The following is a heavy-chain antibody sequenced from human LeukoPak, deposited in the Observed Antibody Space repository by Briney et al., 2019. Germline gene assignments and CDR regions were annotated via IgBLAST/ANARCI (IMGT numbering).Heavy chain of an antibody. CDR1: GGSISSYY. CDR2: IYYSGST. J-gene: IGHJ6*02. D-gene: IGHD5-18*01. V-gene: IGHV4-59*01. Sequence: SETLSLTCTVSGGSISSYYWSWIRQPPGKGLEWIGYIYYSGSTNYNPSLKSRVTISVDTSKNQFSLKLSSVTAADTAVYSCARSGTGYSYGYDYYGMDVWGQGTTVTVSS. CDR3: ARSGTGYSYGYDYYGMDV.